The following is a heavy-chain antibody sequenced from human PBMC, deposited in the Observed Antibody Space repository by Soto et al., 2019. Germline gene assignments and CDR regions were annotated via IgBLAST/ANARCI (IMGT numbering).Heavy chain of an antibody. Sequence: GGSLRLSCAASEFSFSNYPMSWVRQAPGKGLEWVSGISASGSITKYADSVKGRFTISRDNSKKILYLQINSLRAEDTAVYFCVREVRLNSGWPPPFWGRGTLVTVSS. D-gene: IGHD5-12*01. CDR2: ISASGSIT. V-gene: IGHV3-23*01. J-gene: IGHJ1*01. CDR3: VREVRLNSGWPPPF. CDR1: EFSFSNYP.